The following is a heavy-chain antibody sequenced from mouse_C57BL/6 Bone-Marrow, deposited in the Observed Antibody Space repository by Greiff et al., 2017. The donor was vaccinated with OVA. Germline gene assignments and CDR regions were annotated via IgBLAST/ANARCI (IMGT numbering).Heavy chain of an antibody. CDR3: ARLDSSGYPLFFDY. D-gene: IGHD3-2*02. V-gene: IGHV5-12*01. J-gene: IGHJ2*01. CDR1: GFTFSDYY. CDR2: ISNGGGST. Sequence: EVQLVESGGGLVQPGGSLKLSCAASGFTFSDYYMYWVRQTPEKRLEWVAYISNGGGSTYYPDTVKGRFTISRDNAKNTLYLQMSRLKSEDTAMYYCARLDSSGYPLFFDYWGQGTTLTVSS.